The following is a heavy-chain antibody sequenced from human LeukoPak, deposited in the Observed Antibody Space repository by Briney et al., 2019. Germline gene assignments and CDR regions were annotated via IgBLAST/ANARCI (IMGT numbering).Heavy chain of an antibody. Sequence: SETLSLTCTVSGGSISRYYLGWIRQPPGKGLEWIGYIHYSGSTNHNAPLNSRVTISIDKSRHQFSLTVRSVTAADTAVYFCARGVARSTTTSGPCDIWGQGTMVTVSS. CDR1: GGSISRYY. CDR3: ARGVARSTTTSGPCDI. D-gene: IGHD2-2*01. V-gene: IGHV4-59*01. CDR2: IHYSGST. J-gene: IGHJ3*02.